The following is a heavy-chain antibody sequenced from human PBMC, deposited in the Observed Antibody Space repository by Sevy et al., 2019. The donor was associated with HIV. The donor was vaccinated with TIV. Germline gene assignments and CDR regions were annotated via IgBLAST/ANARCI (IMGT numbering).Heavy chain of an antibody. CDR3: ARDPHSVPHWGSFDS. J-gene: IGHJ4*02. CDR2: VSKEGTNK. D-gene: IGHD3-16*01. V-gene: IGHV3-30-3*01. CDR1: GFTFTRYA. Sequence: GSLRLSCEASGFTFTRYAFHWVRQAPGKGLELVAVVSKEGTNKYYADSVKGRFTISRDNSRNTLYLQMQSLRADDTAVYFCARDPHSVPHWGSFDSWGQGTLVTVSS.